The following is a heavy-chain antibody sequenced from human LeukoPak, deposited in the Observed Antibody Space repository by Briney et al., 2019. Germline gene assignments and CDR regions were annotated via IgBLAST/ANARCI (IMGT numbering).Heavy chain of an antibody. D-gene: IGHD2-21*02. V-gene: IGHV3-23*01. CDR1: GFTFSSYA. J-gene: IGHJ3*02. CDR2: ISGSGGST. Sequence: GGSLRLSCAASGFTFSSYAMSWVRQAPGKGLEWVSAISGSGGSTYYADSVKGRFTISRDNSKNTLYLQMNSLRAEDTAVYYCVAYCGGDCYPWDAFDIWGQGTMVTVSS. CDR3: VAYCGGDCYPWDAFDI.